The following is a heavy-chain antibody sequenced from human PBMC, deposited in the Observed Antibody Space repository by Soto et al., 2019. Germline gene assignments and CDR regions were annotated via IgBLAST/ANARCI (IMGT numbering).Heavy chain of an antibody. CDR1: GFTFSSYA. D-gene: IGHD2-8*01. CDR2: ISGSGGST. J-gene: IGHJ4*02. V-gene: IGHV3-23*01. Sequence: PGGSLRLSCAASGFTFSSYAMSWVRQAPGKGLEWVSAISGSGGSTYYADSVKGRFTISRDNSKNTLYLQMNSLRAEDTAVYYCAKDPGGMVYAMAYYFDYWGQGTLVTVSS. CDR3: AKDPGGMVYAMAYYFDY.